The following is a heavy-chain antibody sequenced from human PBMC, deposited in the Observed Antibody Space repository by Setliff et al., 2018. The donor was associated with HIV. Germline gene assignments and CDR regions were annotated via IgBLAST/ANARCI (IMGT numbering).Heavy chain of an antibody. CDR3: SRDGGSSGWYFVLGYSDY. CDR1: GGSTDSGSYY. Sequence: SETLSLTCTVSGGSTDSGSYYWAWIRQPPGKGLEWIGSMYYTGSTYYNPSLKSRVTISIDTSKNQFSLKLNSVTAADTAMYYCSRDGGSSGWYFVLGYSDYWGPGTLVTVSS. V-gene: IGHV4-39*02. D-gene: IGHD6-19*01. CDR2: MYYTGST. J-gene: IGHJ4*02.